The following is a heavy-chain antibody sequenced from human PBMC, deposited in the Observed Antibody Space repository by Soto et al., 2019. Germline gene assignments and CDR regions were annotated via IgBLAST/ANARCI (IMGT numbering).Heavy chain of an antibody. CDR3: ARGSEDIVVVVAAGPFDAFDI. V-gene: IGHV1-8*01. D-gene: IGHD2-15*01. Sequence: ASVKVSCKASGYTFTSYDINWVRQATGEGLEWMGWMNPNSGNTGYAQKFQGRVTMTRNTSISTAYMELSSLRSEDTAVYYCARGSEDIVVVVAAGPFDAFDIWGQGTMVTVSS. CDR1: GYTFTSYD. J-gene: IGHJ3*02. CDR2: MNPNSGNT.